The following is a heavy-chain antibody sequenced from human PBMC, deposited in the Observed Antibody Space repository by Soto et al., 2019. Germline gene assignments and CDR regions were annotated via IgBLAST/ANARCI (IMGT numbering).Heavy chain of an antibody. J-gene: IGHJ4*02. D-gene: IGHD2-15*01. CDR1: GFTFSSYG. V-gene: IGHV3-30*18. CDR3: AKDAGYCSGGSCHNFDY. CDR2: ISYDGSNK. Sequence: GSLRLSCAASGFTFSSYGMHWVRQAPGKGLEWVAVISYDGSNKYYADSVKGRFTISRDNSKNTLYLQMNSLRAEDTAVYYCAKDAGYCSGGSCHNFDYWGQGTLVTVSS.